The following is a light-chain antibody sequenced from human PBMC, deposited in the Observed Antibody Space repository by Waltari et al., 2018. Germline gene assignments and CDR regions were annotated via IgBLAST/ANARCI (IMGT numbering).Light chain of an antibody. J-gene: IGLJ3*02. CDR1: ALSKKY. CDR2: EDI. CDR3: YSTDFSGHDRV. Sequence: SYELTQPPSVSVSPGQPARITCSGDALSKKYAYWYQQQSGQAPVLVIYEDIKRPTGIPERFSGSSSGTTATLTISGAHVDDEADYYCYSTDFSGHDRVFGGGTKLTIL. V-gene: IGLV3-10*01.